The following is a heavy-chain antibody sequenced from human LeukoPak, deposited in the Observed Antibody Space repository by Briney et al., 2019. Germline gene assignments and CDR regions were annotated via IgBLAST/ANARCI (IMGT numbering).Heavy chain of an antibody. J-gene: IGHJ4*02. CDR2: ISHDGYNK. V-gene: IGHV3-30*04. CDR1: GFTFSSYA. Sequence: GGSLRLSCGASGFTFSSYAMHWVRQAPGKGLEWVTVISHDGYNKYYADSVKGRFTISRDNSKNTPWLQVNSLRAEDTAVYYCATQPCSGGKCYLENWGQGTLVTVSS. CDR3: ATQPCSGGKCYLEN. D-gene: IGHD2-15*01.